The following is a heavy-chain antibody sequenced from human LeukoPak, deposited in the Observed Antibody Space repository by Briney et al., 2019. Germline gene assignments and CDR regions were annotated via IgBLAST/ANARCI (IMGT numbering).Heavy chain of an antibody. CDR3: AKRRYSSGWSTDAFDI. Sequence: GGSLRLSCTASGFTFNSYAMTWVRQAPGKGLEWVSSIIGSGASTYYADSVKGRFTISRDNSKNMLYLQMNSLRAEDTAIYYCAKRRYSSGWSTDAFDIWGQGTMVTVSS. CDR1: GFTFNSYA. CDR2: IIGSGAST. J-gene: IGHJ3*02. V-gene: IGHV3-23*01. D-gene: IGHD6-19*01.